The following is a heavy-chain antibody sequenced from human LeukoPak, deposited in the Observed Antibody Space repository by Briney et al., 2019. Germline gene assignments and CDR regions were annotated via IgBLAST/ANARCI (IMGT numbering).Heavy chain of an antibody. J-gene: IGHJ4*02. CDR1: SGSINRYY. D-gene: IGHD3-9*01. Sequence: SETLSLTCTVSSGSINRYYWGWVRQPAGRGLGWIGRIYTTGNTNYNPSLKSRLTMSVDTSKRQFSLNLRSVTAADTAIYYCARPGYTASHDFLDYWSQGILVTVSS. CDR3: ARPGYTASHDFLDY. V-gene: IGHV4-4*07. CDR2: IYTTGNT.